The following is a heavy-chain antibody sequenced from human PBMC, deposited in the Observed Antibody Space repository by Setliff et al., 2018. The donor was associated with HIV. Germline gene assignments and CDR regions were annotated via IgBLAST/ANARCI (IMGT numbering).Heavy chain of an antibody. J-gene: IGHJ5*02. V-gene: IGHV4-31*11. CDR2: ILYNGTT. CDR1: GGSVSSDDSY. D-gene: IGHD4-17*01. CDR3: SRGTTASDSIPDL. Sequence: PSETLSLTCAVSGGSVSSDDSYWAWIRQFPGKGLEWIGYILYNGTTYYNPSIKGRVAITKDTSKNQVSLHLTSMTVVDTAIYYCSRGTTASDSIPDLWGQGISVTVSS.